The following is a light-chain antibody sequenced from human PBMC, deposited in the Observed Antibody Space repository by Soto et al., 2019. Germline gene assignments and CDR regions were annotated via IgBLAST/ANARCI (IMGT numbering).Light chain of an antibody. CDR3: QQYGSSRT. CDR2: GAS. J-gene: IGKJ1*01. CDR1: QSVSSSS. V-gene: IGKV3-20*01. Sequence: EIVLTQSPVTLSLSPGERATLSCRASQSVSSSSLAWYRHKPGQAPSLLIYGASNRATGISGRFSGSGSGTDFTLTISGLEPEDCAVYYCQQYGSSRTFGQGTKVEIK.